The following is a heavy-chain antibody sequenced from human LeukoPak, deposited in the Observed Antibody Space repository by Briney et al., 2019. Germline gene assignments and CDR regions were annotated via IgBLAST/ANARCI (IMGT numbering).Heavy chain of an antibody. D-gene: IGHD1-26*01. J-gene: IGHJ6*02. CDR1: GGSFSGYY. CDR3: ARNGSPYYYYGMDV. V-gene: IGHV4-34*01. CDR2: INHSGST. Sequence: SETLSLTCAVYGGSFSGYYWSWIRQPPGKGLEWIGEINHSGSTNYNPSLKSRVTISVDTSKNQFSLKLSSVTAADTAVYYCARNGSPYYYYGMDVWGQGTTVTVSS.